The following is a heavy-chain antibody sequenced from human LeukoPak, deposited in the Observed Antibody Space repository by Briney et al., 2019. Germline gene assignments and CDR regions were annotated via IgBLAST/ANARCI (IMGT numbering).Heavy chain of an antibody. J-gene: IGHJ4*02. CDR1: GGTFSSYA. Sequence: ASVKVSCKASGGTFSSYAISWVRQAPGQGLEWMGGTIPIFGTANYAQKFQGRVTITADESTSTAYMELSSLRSEDTAVYYCAGGDYYDSSGYYGSDYWGQGTLVTVSS. D-gene: IGHD3-22*01. V-gene: IGHV1-69*13. CDR3: AGGDYYDSSGYYGSDY. CDR2: TIPIFGTA.